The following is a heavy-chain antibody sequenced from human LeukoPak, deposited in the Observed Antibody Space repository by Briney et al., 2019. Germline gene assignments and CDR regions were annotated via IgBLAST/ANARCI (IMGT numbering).Heavy chain of an antibody. CDR1: GFTVSSNY. CDR2: IYSGGST. Sequence: PGGSLRLSCAASGFTVSSNYMSWVRQAPGKGLERVSVIYSGGSTYYADSVKGRFTISRDNAKNSLYLQMNSLRAEDTAVYYCARGFDCSTTSCSCMDLWGQGTTVTVSS. J-gene: IGHJ6*02. V-gene: IGHV3-53*01. D-gene: IGHD2-2*01. CDR3: ARGFDCSTTSCSCMDL.